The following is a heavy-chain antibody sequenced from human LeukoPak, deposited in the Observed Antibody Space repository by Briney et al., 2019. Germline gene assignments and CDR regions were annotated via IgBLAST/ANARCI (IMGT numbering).Heavy chain of an antibody. CDR2: ITPNADRT. CDR1: GFTFGGYG. Sequence: GSLRLSCAASGFTFGGYGMSWVRQAPGKGLEWVSFITPNADRTSYADSVEGRFTISRDNPRNTLYMQMNSLRDEDTAVYYCAIMHGYYDGSGYWVQWGQGTLVTVSS. J-gene: IGHJ1*01. V-gene: IGHV3-23*01. D-gene: IGHD3-22*01. CDR3: AIMHGYYDGSGYWVQ.